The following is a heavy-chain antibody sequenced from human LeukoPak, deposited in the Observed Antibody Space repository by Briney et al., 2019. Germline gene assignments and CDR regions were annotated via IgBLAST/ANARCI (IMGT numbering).Heavy chain of an antibody. CDR3: ARAHSGYYYGPKYFQH. V-gene: IGHV6-1*01. J-gene: IGHJ1*01. CDR1: GDSVSSNSAA. Sequence: SQTLSLTCAISGDSVSSNSAAWNWIRQSPSRGLEWLGRTYYRSKWYNDYAVSVKSRITINPDTSKNQFSLQLNSVTPADTAVYYCARAHSGYYYGPKYFQHWGQGTLVTVSS. CDR2: TYYRSKWYN. D-gene: IGHD3-22*01.